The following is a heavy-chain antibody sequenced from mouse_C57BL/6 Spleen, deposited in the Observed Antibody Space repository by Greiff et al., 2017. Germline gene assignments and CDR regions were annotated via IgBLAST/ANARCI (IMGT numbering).Heavy chain of an antibody. V-gene: IGHV2-2*01. CDR1: GFSLTSYG. D-gene: IGHD2-4*01. Sequence: VKLMESGPGLVQPSQSLSITCTVSGFSLTSYGVHWVRQSPGKGLEWLGVLWSGGSTDYNAAFISRLSISKDNSKSQVFFKMNSLQADDTAIYYCARGDDYDCFAYWGQGTLVTVSA. J-gene: IGHJ3*01. CDR3: ARGDDYDCFAY. CDR2: LWSGGST.